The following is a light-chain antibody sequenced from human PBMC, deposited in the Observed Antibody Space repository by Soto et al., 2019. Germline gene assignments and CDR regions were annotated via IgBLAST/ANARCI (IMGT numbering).Light chain of an antibody. J-gene: IGLJ1*01. CDR1: SREFGSYNL. V-gene: IGLV2-23*02. Sequence: FAPTQPAPLSGAPGQSVTLSCPGTSREFGSYNLVSWYQQHTGKAPKLMIYEVSKRPSGVSNRFSGSKSGNTASLTISGLQAEDEADYYCCSYAGSSTLYVFGTGTEVTVL. CDR2: EVS. CDR3: CSYAGSSTLYV.